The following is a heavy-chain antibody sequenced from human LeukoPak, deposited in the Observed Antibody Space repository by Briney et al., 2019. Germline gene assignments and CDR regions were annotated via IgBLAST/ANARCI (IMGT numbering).Heavy chain of an antibody. V-gene: IGHV1-8*01. CDR1: GYTFTSYD. CDR3: ATNDYGGNSDWFDP. J-gene: IGHJ5*02. D-gene: IGHD4-23*01. Sequence: ASVKVSCKASGYTFTSYDINWVRQATGQGLEWMGWLNPNSGNTGYAQKFQGRVTMTRNTSISTAYMELSSLRSEDTAVYYCATNDYGGNSDWFDPWGQGTLVTVSS. CDR2: LNPNSGNT.